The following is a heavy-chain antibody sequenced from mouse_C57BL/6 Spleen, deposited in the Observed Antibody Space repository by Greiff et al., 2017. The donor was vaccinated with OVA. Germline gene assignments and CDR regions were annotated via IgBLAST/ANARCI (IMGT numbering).Heavy chain of an antibody. CDR1: GFTFSSYA. CDR3: TRERYPGAMDY. V-gene: IGHV5-9-1*02. D-gene: IGHD2-14*01. Sequence: EVQLVESGEGLVKPGGSLKLSCAASGFTFSSYAMSWVRQTPEKRLEWVAYISSGGDYTNYADTVKGRFTITRDNARNTLYMQMSRLKSEDSAMYYCTRERYPGAMDYWGQGTLVTVSA. J-gene: IGHJ4*01. CDR2: ISSGGDYT.